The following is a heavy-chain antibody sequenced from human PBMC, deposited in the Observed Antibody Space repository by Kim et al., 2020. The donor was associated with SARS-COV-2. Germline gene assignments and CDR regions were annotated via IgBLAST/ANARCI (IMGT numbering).Heavy chain of an antibody. V-gene: IGHV1-3*01. CDR1: GYTFANFA. CDR3: ARAVEDVEWLLPTHNYYYGMDV. CDR2: INVGNGNS. Sequence: ASVKVSCKASGYTFANFAMHWVRQAPGQRLEWMGLINVGNGNSKYSQKFQGRVTITRDTSASTAYLELSSLRSEDTAVYYCARAVEDVEWLLPTHNYYYGMDVWGQGTTVTVSS. J-gene: IGHJ6*02. D-gene: IGHD3-22*01.